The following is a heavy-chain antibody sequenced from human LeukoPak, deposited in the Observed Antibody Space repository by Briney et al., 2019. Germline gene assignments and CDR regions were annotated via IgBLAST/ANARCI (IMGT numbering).Heavy chain of an antibody. CDR1: GYTFTSYY. J-gene: IGHJ3*02. V-gene: IGHV1-46*01. Sequence: GASVKVSCKASGYTFTSYYMHWVRQAPGQGLEWMGIINPSGGSTSYAQKFQGRVTMTRDTSTSTVYMELSSLRSEDTAVYYCARGGPLVVVPAADRTDAFDIWGQGTMVTVSS. CDR2: INPSGGST. D-gene: IGHD2-2*01. CDR3: ARGGPLVVVPAADRTDAFDI.